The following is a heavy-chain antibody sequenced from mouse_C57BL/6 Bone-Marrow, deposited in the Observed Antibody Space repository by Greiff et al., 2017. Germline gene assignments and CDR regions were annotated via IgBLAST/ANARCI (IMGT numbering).Heavy chain of an antibody. CDR2: IDPSDSYT. Sequence: QVQLQQPGAELVMPGASVKLSCKASGYTFTSYWMHWVKQRPGQGLEWIGEIDPSDSYTNYNQKFKGKSTLTVDKSSSTAYMQLSSLTSEDSAVYYCARIPYYYGSSYDWYFDVWGTGTTVTVSS. CDR3: ARIPYYYGSSYDWYFDV. D-gene: IGHD1-1*01. CDR1: GYTFTSYW. J-gene: IGHJ1*03. V-gene: IGHV1-69*01.